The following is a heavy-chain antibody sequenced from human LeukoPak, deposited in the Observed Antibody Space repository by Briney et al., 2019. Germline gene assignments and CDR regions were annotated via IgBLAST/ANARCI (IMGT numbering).Heavy chain of an antibody. CDR3: ARVGLRYFDWLLYPGGFDAFDI. D-gene: IGHD3-9*01. CDR1: GFTFSSYS. Sequence: PGGSLRLSCAASGFTFSSYSMNWVRQAPGKGLEWVSSISSSSSYIYYADSVKGRFTISRDNAKNSLYLQMNSLRAEDTAVYYCARVGLRYFDWLLYPGGFDAFDIWGQGTMVTVSS. CDR2: ISSSSSYI. J-gene: IGHJ3*02. V-gene: IGHV3-21*01.